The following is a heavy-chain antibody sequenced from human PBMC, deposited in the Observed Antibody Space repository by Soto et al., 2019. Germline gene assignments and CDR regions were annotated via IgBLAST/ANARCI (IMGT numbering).Heavy chain of an antibody. Sequence: QAQLVQSGAEVRRPGASVRVSCKTSGDIFTNLNLNWVRQAPGQGFDWIGYMHANTGKTGQPQKFQGRVSMTRDTSTSTAYMELSSLRAEDTAVYYCARYIFGQGFVSWGQGTLVTVSS. V-gene: IGHV1-8*01. J-gene: IGHJ4*02. CDR3: ARYIFGQGFVS. D-gene: IGHD3-3*02. CDR1: GDIFTNLN. CDR2: MHANTGKT.